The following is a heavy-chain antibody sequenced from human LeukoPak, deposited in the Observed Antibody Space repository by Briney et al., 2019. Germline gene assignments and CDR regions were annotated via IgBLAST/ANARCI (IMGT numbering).Heavy chain of an antibody. J-gene: IGHJ4*02. V-gene: IGHV3-7*01. Sequence: GGSLRLSCGASGFTFRNYWMSWVRQTPGKGLEWVANIKEDGSEKNYVDSVKGRFTISRDNAKNSLYLQMNSLRAEDTAVYYCARELLGGRAGFDYWGQGTLVTVSS. D-gene: IGHD1-26*01. CDR2: IKEDGSEK. CDR1: GFTFRNYW. CDR3: ARELLGGRAGFDY.